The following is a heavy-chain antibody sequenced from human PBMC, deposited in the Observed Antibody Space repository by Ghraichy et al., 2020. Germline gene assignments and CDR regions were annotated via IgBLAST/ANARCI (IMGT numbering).Heavy chain of an antibody. V-gene: IGHV4-4*09. CDR1: GGSISSYY. J-gene: IGHJ3*02. D-gene: IGHD3-3*01. CDR3: ARHSRMEWLLEERVAFDI. CDR2: IYTSGST. Sequence: SQTLSLTCTVSGGSISSYYWSWIRQPPGKGLEWIGYIYTSGSTNYNPSLKSRVTISVDTSKNQFSLKLSSVTAADTAVYYCARHSRMEWLLEERVAFDIWGQGTMVTVSS.